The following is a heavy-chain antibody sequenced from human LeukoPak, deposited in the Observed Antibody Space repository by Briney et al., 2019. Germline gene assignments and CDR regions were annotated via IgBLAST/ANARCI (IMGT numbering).Heavy chain of an antibody. J-gene: IGHJ3*02. V-gene: IGHV1-24*01. CDR3: ARASRDAYNNDAFDI. Sequence: GASVKVSCKVSGYTLTELSMHWVRQAPGEGLEWMGGFDPEDGETIYAQKFQGRVTMTEDTATETAYIELSSLRSEDTAVYYCARASRDAYNNDAFDIWGQGTMVTVSS. D-gene: IGHD5-24*01. CDR1: GYTLTELS. CDR2: FDPEDGET.